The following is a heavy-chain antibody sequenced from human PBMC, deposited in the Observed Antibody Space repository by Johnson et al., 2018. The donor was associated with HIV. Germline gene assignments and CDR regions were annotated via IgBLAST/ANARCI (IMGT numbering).Heavy chain of an antibody. V-gene: IGHV3-66*01. Sequence: VQLVESGGGLVQPGGSLRLSCEASGFTVSCNYMGWVRQAPGKGLEWVSVIYRDGNTNYADSVKGRFTISRDNSKNTLYLQMNSLRADDTAVYYCAREQRDDSSGPGWGPFDIWGQGTMVTASS. CDR2: IYRDGNT. D-gene: IGHD3-22*01. CDR1: GFTVSCNY. CDR3: AREQRDDSSGPGWGPFDI. J-gene: IGHJ3*02.